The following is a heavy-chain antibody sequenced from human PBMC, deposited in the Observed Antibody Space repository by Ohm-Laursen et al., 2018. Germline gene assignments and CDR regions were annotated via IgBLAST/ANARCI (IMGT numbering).Heavy chain of an antibody. CDR2: INRDGGSE. V-gene: IGHV3-7*01. D-gene: IGHD2/OR15-2a*01. J-gene: IGHJ3*01. CDR1: GFSFSSYW. Sequence: LSLTCAASGFSFSSYWMAWVRQTPGKGLEWVANINRDGGSESYVDSVQGRFTISRDNAKNLLYLQMNNLRAEDTAMYYCSRDYLSIWGQGTLVTVSS. CDR3: SRDYLSI.